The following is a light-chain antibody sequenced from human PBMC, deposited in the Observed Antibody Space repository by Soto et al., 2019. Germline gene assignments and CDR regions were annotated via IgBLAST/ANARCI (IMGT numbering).Light chain of an antibody. V-gene: IGLV2-8*01. J-gene: IGLJ1*01. Sequence: ALTQPPSASGSPGQSVTISCTGTSSDVGGYNHVSWYQQHPGKAPKLMIYEVTKRPSGVPDRFSGSKSGNTASLTVCGLQAEDEADYYCSSFAGFNNFYVFGTGTKVTVL. CDR2: EVT. CDR1: SSDVGGYNH. CDR3: SSFAGFNNFYV.